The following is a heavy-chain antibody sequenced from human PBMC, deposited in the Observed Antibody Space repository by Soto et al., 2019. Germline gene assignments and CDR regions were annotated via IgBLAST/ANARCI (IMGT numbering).Heavy chain of an antibody. CDR3: AKDLVGSNADYYDY. V-gene: IGHV3-23*01. CDR2: ISGSGGST. CDR1: GFTFSSYA. J-gene: IGHJ4*02. D-gene: IGHD2-15*01. Sequence: GSLRLSCAASGFTFSSYAMSWVRRAPGKGMEWVAAISGSGGSTYYADSVRGRFTISRENSKNTLYLQMNSLRAEDAAVYYCAKDLVGSNADYYDYWGQGTLVTVSS.